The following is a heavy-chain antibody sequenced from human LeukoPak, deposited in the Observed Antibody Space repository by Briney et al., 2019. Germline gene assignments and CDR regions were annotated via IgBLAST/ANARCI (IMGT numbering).Heavy chain of an antibody. J-gene: IGHJ4*02. D-gene: IGHD2-2*01. CDR2: INSDGSWT. Sequence: GGSLRLSCAASGFTFGIYWMSWVRQAPGKGLVWVSHINSDGSWTSYADSVKGRFTISKDNAKNTVYLQMNNLRAEDTAVYYCVSFYETYWGRGTLVTVSS. V-gene: IGHV3-74*01. CDR1: GFTFGIYW. CDR3: VSFYETY.